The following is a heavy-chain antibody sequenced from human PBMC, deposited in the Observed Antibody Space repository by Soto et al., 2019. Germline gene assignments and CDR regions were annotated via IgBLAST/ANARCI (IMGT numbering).Heavy chain of an antibody. Sequence: EVQLVESGGGLVQPGESLRLSCAASGFTFNNYNINWVRQAPGQGLEWISHSSSSGSTIYYADSVKGRFTISRDNAKNSLYLQMNSLRAEDTAVYYCAREMASNYYYYYSMDVWGTGTTVTVSS. CDR1: GFTFNNYN. CDR3: AREMASNYYYYYSMDV. V-gene: IGHV3-48*01. J-gene: IGHJ6*03. CDR2: SSSSGSTI.